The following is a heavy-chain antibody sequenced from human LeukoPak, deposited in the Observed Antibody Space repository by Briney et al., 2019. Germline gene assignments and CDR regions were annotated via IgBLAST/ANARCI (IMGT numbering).Heavy chain of an antibody. CDR2: INHSGST. Sequence: PETLSLTCAVYGGSFSGYYWSWVRQPPGKGLEWIGEINHSGSTNYNPSLKSRVTISVDTSKNQFSLKLSSVTAADTAVYYCARKTRRYYMDVWGKGTTVTVSS. D-gene: IGHD2-2*01. V-gene: IGHV4-34*01. CDR1: GGSFSGYY. CDR3: ARKTRRYYMDV. J-gene: IGHJ6*03.